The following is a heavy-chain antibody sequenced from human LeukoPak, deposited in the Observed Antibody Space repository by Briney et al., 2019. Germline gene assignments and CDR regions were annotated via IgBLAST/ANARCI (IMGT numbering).Heavy chain of an antibody. D-gene: IGHD6-19*01. V-gene: IGHV4-4*07. Sequence: KPSETLSLTCTVSGGSISSYYWSWIRQPAGKGLEWIGRVYTSGSTNYNPSLKSRVTMSVDTSKNQFSLRLSSVTAADTALYYCTRQISGSNDYWGQGTLVTVSS. J-gene: IGHJ4*02. CDR2: VYTSGST. CDR3: TRQISGSNDY. CDR1: GGSISSYY.